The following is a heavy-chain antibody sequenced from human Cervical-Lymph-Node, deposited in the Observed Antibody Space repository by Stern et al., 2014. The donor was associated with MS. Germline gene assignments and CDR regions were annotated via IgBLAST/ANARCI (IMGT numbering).Heavy chain of an antibody. CDR2: VNHSGST. V-gene: IGHV4-34*01. J-gene: IGHJ4*02. D-gene: IGHD3-10*01. CDR3: VRLLVRGYLDY. Sequence: QLQLQEWGAGLLKPSETLSLTCAVYGGSFSGYFWTWFRQSPGKGLEWIGEVNHSGSTNYNPSLKSRVTISIDTSRNQFSLKLTSVNAADTAVYYCVRLLVRGYLDYWGQGTLVAVSS. CDR1: GGSFSGYF.